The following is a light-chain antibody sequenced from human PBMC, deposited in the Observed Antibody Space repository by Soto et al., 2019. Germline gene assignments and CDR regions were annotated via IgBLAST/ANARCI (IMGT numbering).Light chain of an antibody. Sequence: ETVLTQSPGTLSLSPGERATLSCRASQSISSSFLAWYQQKPGQAPRLLIYGASSRATGIPDRFSGSGSGTGFTLTISRLEPEDAAVYYCQQYVRSPPSWTFGQGTKVEIK. CDR1: QSISSSF. CDR2: GAS. CDR3: QQYVRSPPSWT. V-gene: IGKV3-20*01. J-gene: IGKJ1*01.